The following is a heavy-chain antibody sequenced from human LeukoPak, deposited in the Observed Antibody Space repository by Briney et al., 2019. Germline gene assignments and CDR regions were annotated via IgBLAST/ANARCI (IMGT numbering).Heavy chain of an antibody. J-gene: IGHJ4*02. Sequence: PSETLSLTCTVSGGSISSYYWSWIRQPAGKGLEWIGRIYTSGSTNYNPSLKSRVTISVDTSKNQFSLKLRSVTAADTAVYYCARDPKLTGVFDYWGQGTLVTVSS. CDR3: ARDPKLTGVFDY. CDR2: IYTSGST. D-gene: IGHD7-27*01. V-gene: IGHV4-4*07. CDR1: GGSISSYY.